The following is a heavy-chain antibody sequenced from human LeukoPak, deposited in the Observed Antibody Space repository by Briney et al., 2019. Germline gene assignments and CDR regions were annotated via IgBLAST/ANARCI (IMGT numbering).Heavy chain of an antibody. CDR1: GGSISSYY. Sequence: SETLSLTCTVSGGSISSYYWSWMRQPAGKGLEWIGRIYSSGSTKYNPSLKSRVTMSVDTSKNQFSLKLSSVTAADTAVYYCARDKTGDYGDLNWFDPWAREPWSPSPQ. J-gene: IGHJ5*02. CDR2: IYSSGST. V-gene: IGHV4-4*07. D-gene: IGHD4-17*01. CDR3: ARDKTGDYGDLNWFDP.